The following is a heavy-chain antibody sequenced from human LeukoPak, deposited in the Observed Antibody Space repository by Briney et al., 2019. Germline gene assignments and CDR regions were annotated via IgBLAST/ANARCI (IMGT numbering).Heavy chain of an antibody. J-gene: IGHJ6*03. D-gene: IGHD2-8*01. CDR3: ARENGVALYYYYYMDV. CDR1: GGSISSSSYY. CDR2: IYYSGST. V-gene: IGHV4-39*07. Sequence: SETLSLTCTVSGGSISSSSYYWGWIRQPPGKGLEWIGSIYYSGSTYYNPSLKSRVTISVDTSKNQFSLKLSSVTAADTAVYYCARENGVALYYYYYMDVWGKGTTVTASS.